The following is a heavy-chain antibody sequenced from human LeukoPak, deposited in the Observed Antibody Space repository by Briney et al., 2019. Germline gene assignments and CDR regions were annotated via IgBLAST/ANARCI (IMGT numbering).Heavy chain of an antibody. CDR2: INPNSGGT. Sequence: ASVKVSCKASGYTFTGYYMHWVRQAPGQGLEWMGRINPNSGGTNYAQKFQGRVTMTRDTSISTAYMELCRLRSDDTAVYYCARGPAVAGNSDFDYWGQGTLVTVSS. V-gene: IGHV1-2*06. CDR1: GYTFTGYY. CDR3: ARGPAVAGNSDFDY. D-gene: IGHD6-19*01. J-gene: IGHJ4*02.